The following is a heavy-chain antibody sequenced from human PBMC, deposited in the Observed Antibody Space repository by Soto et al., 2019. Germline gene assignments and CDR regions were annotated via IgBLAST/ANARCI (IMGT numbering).Heavy chain of an antibody. CDR3: ITTYSGTPARPYLDL. J-gene: IGHJ4*02. V-gene: IGHV3-21*03. CDR2: ISGTSNYI. CDR1: GFTFSTSD. Sequence: GGSLRLSCAASGFTFSTSDMNWVRQAPGKGLEWVSSISGTSNYIYYVDSVKGRFTISRDNAKNSLYLQMNSLKTEDTAVYYCITTYSGTPARPYLDLWGQGTPVTVSS. D-gene: IGHD1-26*01.